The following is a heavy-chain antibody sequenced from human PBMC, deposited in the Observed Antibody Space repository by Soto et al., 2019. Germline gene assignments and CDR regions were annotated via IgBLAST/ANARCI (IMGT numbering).Heavy chain of an antibody. V-gene: IGHV1-3*01. D-gene: IGHD1-26*01. CDR2: IIADNGNT. J-gene: IGHJ4*02. Sequence: ASVKVSCKASGYTFASYARHWVRQAPGQRLEWMGWIIADNGNTKYSQKFQGRVTITRDVSANTASLELISLRSEDTAVYYCARGSGSFFPYFNYWSQGTLVTVSS. CDR1: GYTFASYA. CDR3: ARGSGSFFPYFNY.